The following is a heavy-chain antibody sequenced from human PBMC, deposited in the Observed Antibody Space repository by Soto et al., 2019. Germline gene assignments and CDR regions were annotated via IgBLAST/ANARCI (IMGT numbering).Heavy chain of an antibody. CDR3: ARDGIGGTVFRGYLDY. V-gene: IGHV3-33*01. J-gene: IGHJ4*02. Sequence: QEQLVKSGGGVVQPGTSLRLSCAVPGGIFHGYGMHWVRQAPGKGLEWVAIIRFDGSNEEYADSVKCRFTISRDNSKNTLYLQMNTLGAEDTAVYYCARDGIGGTVFRGYLDYWGRGTVVTVSS. CDR2: IRFDGSNE. D-gene: IGHD1-7*01. CDR1: GGIFHGYG.